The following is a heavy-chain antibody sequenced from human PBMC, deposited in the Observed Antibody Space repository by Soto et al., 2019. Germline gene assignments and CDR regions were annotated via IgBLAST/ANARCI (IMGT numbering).Heavy chain of an antibody. V-gene: IGHV2-5*02. Sequence: QITLKESGPTLVKPTQTLTLTCTFSGFSLSTSGVGVGWIRQPPGKALEWLALIYWDDDKRYSPSLKSRLTITXXTSKNQVVLTMTNMDPVDTATYYCAHRRYGGWYRYWGQGTLVTVSS. CDR2: IYWDDDK. J-gene: IGHJ4*02. CDR3: AHRRYGGWYRY. CDR1: GFSLSTSGVG. D-gene: IGHD6-19*01.